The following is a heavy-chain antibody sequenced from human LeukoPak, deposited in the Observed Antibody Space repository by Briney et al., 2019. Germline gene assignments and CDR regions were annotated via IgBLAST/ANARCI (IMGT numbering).Heavy chain of an antibody. CDR1: GFTFSSYT. CDR2: ISETSSHT. J-gene: IGHJ5*02. D-gene: IGHD6-13*01. V-gene: IGHV3-23*01. Sequence: GGSLRLSCAASGFTFSSYTMNWVRQAPGQGLEWVSSISETSSHTFYAASVKGRFTISRDNTKSTLFLQMNSLRVEDTAIYYCAKDFSSSWQFDPWGQGTLVTVSS. CDR3: AKDFSSSWQFDP.